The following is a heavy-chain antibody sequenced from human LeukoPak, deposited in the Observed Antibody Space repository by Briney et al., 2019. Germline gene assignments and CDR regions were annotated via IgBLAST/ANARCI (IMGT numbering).Heavy chain of an antibody. D-gene: IGHD6-19*01. CDR2: ISPTSSYT. Sequence: GGSLRLSCAASGFTFSDYYMSWIRQAPGKGLEWVAFISPTSSYTDYADSVKGRFTISRDNAKISLYLQMNSLRAEDTAVYYCASQFWWAAVAGTTLDYWGQGTLVTVSS. CDR1: GFTFSDYY. CDR3: ASQFWWAAVAGTTLDY. V-gene: IGHV3-11*03. J-gene: IGHJ4*02.